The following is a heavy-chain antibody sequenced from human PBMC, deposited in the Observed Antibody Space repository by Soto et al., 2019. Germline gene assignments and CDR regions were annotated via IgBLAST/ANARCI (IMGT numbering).Heavy chain of an antibody. Sequence: EVQLVESGGGLVQPGGSLRLSCAASGFTFSSYWMSWVRQAPGKGLEWVANIKQDGSEKYYVDSVKGRFTISRDNAKNSLYLQMNSLRVEDTAVDYCARRGAIKSLSYWGQGTQVTVSS. J-gene: IGHJ4*02. V-gene: IGHV3-7*03. CDR1: GFTFSSYW. CDR2: IKQDGSEK. CDR3: ARRGAIKSLSY.